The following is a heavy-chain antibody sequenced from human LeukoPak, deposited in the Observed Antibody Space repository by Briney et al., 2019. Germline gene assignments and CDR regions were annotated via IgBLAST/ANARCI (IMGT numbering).Heavy chain of an antibody. J-gene: IGHJ4*02. CDR3: AKLMTDPDY. CDR1: GFTFSSYG. V-gene: IGHV3-23*01. Sequence: GGTLRLSCAASGFTFSSYGMSWVRQAPGKGLEWVSAISGSGGSTYYADSVKGRFTISRGNSKNTLYLQMNSLRAEDTAVYYCAKLMTDPDYWGQGTLVTVSS. CDR2: ISGSGGST.